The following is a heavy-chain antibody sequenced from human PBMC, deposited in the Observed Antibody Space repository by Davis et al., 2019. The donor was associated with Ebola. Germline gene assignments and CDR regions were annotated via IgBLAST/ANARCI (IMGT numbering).Heavy chain of an antibody. CDR2: ISAYNGNT. CDR3: ARDQSYYGSGIRLDP. CDR1: GYTFTSYG. Sequence: ASVKVSCKASGYTFTSYGISWVRQAPGQGLEWMGWISAYNGNTNYAQKFQGRVTITADESTSTAYMELSSLRSEDTAVYYCARDQSYYGSGIRLDPWGQGTLVTVSS. D-gene: IGHD3-10*01. J-gene: IGHJ5*02. V-gene: IGHV1-18*01.